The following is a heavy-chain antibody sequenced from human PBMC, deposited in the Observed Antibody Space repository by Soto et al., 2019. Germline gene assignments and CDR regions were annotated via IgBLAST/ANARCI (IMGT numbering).Heavy chain of an antibody. CDR3: ARGLGRENHDNRGYFHLDY. CDR2: ISWNSDTI. CDR1: GFSIDDFA. J-gene: IGHJ4*02. Sequence: HPGGSLRLSCAASGFSIDDFAMHWVRQAPGKGLEWVSSISWNSDTIRYADSVKGRFTISRDNSKNSVYLHMSTLRAEDTAVYYCARGLGRENHDNRGYFHLDYWGQVSMVTVSS. D-gene: IGHD3-22*01. V-gene: IGHV3-9*01.